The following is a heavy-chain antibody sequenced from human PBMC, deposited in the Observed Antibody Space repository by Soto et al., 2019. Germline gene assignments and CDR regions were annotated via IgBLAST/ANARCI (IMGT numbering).Heavy chain of an antibody. CDR1: GFTFSSYW. CDR2: IKQDGSEK. V-gene: IGHV3-7*01. D-gene: IGHD2-8*01. J-gene: IGHJ4*02. Sequence: EVQLVESGGGLVQPGGSLRLSCAASGFTFSSYWMSWVRQAPGKGLEWVANIKQDGSEKYYVDSVKGRFSISRDNAKNSLYLQINSLGDEDSSVYVYAKVMTPFNYYFGYWGQGTLVTVSS. CDR3: AKVMTPFNYYFGY.